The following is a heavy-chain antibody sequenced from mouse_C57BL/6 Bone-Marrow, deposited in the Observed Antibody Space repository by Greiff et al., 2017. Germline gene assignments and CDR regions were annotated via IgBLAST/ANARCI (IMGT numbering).Heavy chain of an antibody. CDR2: IYPRSGNT. V-gene: IGHV1-81*01. CDR3: AREDYDSWFAD. Sequence: QVQLQQSGAELARPGASVKLSCKASGYTFTSYGISWVKQRTGQGLEWIGEIYPRSGNTYYNEKFKGKATLTADKSSSTAYMELRSLTSEDSAVYFCAREDYDSWFADWGQGTLVTVSA. CDR1: GYTFTSYG. D-gene: IGHD2-4*01. J-gene: IGHJ3*01.